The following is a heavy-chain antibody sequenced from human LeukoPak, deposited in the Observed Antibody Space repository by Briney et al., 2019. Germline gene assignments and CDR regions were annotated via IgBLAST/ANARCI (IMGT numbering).Heavy chain of an antibody. V-gene: IGHV1-69*04. CDR3: ARSGSSGLQPGVFQH. Sequence: GASVKVSCKASGGTFSSYAISWVRQAPGQGLEWMGRIIPILGIANYAQKFQGRVTITADKSTSTAYMELSSLRSEDTAVYYCARSGSSGLQPGVFQHWGQGTLVTVSS. D-gene: IGHD3-10*01. CDR1: GGTFSSYA. CDR2: IIPILGIA. J-gene: IGHJ1*01.